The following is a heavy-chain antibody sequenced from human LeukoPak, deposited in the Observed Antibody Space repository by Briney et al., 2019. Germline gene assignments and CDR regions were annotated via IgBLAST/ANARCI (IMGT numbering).Heavy chain of an antibody. Sequence: GGSLRLSCAASGFTFDDYAMHWVRQAPGKGLEWVSGISWNSGSIGYADSVKGRFTISRDNAKNSLYLQMNSLRAEDMALYYCAKDYRSSSWYSFDYWGQGTLVTVSS. CDR3: AKDYRSSSWYSFDY. V-gene: IGHV3-9*03. D-gene: IGHD6-13*01. CDR1: GFTFDDYA. CDR2: ISWNSGSI. J-gene: IGHJ4*02.